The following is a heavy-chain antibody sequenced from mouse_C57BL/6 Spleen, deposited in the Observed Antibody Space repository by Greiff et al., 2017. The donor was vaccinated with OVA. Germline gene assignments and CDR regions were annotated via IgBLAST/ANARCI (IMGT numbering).Heavy chain of an antibody. V-gene: IGHV1-69*01. J-gene: IGHJ2*01. D-gene: IGHD3-2*02. CDR2: IDPSDSYT. CDR1: GYTFTSYW. Sequence: QVQLQQPGAELVMPGASVKLSCKASGYTFTSYWMHWVKQRPGHGLEWIGEIDPSDSYTNYNQKFKGKSTLTVDKSSSTAYMQRSSLTSEDSAVYYGTRYSLGYPHIDYWGQGTTLTVTS. CDR3: TRYSLGYPHIDY.